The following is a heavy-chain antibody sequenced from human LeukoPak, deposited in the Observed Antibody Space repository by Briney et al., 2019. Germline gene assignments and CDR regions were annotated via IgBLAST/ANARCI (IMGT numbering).Heavy chain of an antibody. V-gene: IGHV5-51*01. CDR1: GYTFTNYY. CDR2: IYPGDSDT. J-gene: IGHJ5*02. D-gene: IGHD3-22*01. CDR3: ARHGAPYYYDSSEFDP. Sequence: GESLKISCQGSGYTFTNYYIAWVRQMPGKGLEWMGIIYPGDSDTRYSPSFQGQVTISADKSISTAYLQWSSLKASDTAMYYCARHGAPYYYDSSEFDPWGQGTLVTVSS.